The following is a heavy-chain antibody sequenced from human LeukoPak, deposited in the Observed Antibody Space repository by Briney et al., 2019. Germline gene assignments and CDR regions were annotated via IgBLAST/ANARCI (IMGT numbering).Heavy chain of an antibody. CDR2: INHSGST. J-gene: IGHJ6*02. V-gene: IGHV4-34*01. D-gene: IGHD2-2*01. CDR1: GGSFSGYY. Sequence: SETLSLTCAVYGGSFSGYYWSWIRQPPGKGLEWTGEINHSGSTNYNPSLKSRVTISVDTSKNQFSLKLSSVTAADTAVYYCARKAQLLSPYYYGMDVWGQGTTVTVSS. CDR3: ARKAQLLSPYYYGMDV.